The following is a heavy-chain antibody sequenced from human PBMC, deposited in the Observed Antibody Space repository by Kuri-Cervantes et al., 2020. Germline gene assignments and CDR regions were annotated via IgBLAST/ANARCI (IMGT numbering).Heavy chain of an antibody. CDR3: ARSGVTPYFDY. CDR1: GGIFSNCA. D-gene: IGHD3-3*01. J-gene: IGHJ4*02. CDR2: INAANGNT. Sequence: ASVKVSCKASGGIFSNCAFDWVRQAPGQGLEWMGWINAANGNTKYSQNFQGRVTITRDTSASTAYMELSSLRSEDTAVYYCARSGVTPYFDYWGQGTLVTVSS. V-gene: IGHV1-3*01.